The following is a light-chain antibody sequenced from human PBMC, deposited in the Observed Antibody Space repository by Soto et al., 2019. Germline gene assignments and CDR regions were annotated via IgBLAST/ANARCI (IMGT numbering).Light chain of an antibody. CDR3: KSYDGSNTYV. CDR2: EVV. Sequence: QSVLTQPPSASGSPGQSVTISCTGTKNDVGFYDFVSWYQHHPGKAPRLIIYEVVQRPSGVPDRFSGSRSGNTASLTVSGLQAADEADYFCKSYDGSNTYVFGSGTKVTVL. J-gene: IGLJ1*01. CDR1: KNDVGFYDF. V-gene: IGLV2-8*01.